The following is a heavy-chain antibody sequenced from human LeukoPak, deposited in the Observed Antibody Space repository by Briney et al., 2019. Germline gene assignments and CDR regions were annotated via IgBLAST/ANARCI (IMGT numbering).Heavy chain of an antibody. D-gene: IGHD3-3*01. V-gene: IGHV3-23*01. CDR3: APSVLSSFDY. J-gene: IGHJ4*02. CDR1: GFTFSKYP. CDR2: ISGNSDSA. Sequence: GGSLRLSCAASGFTFSKYPMTWVRQAPGKGLEWVSSISGNSDSAFYADSVKGRFTIFRDNSKYTLYLQMNSLRAEDAALYFCAPSVLSSFDYWGQGTVVTVSS.